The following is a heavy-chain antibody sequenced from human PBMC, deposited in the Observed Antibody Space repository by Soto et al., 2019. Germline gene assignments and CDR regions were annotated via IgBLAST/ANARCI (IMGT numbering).Heavy chain of an antibody. CDR3: AKDHEAYYDILTGYYIDY. V-gene: IGHV3-30*18. Sequence: QVQLVESGGGVVQPGRSLRLSCAASGFTFSSYGMHWVRQAPGKGLEWVAVISYDGRNKYYADSVKGRFTISRDNSKNTLYLQMNSLIAEDPAVYYCAKDHEAYYDILTGYYIDYWGQGTLVNVSS. CDR1: GFTFSSYG. CDR2: ISYDGRNK. J-gene: IGHJ4*02. D-gene: IGHD3-9*01.